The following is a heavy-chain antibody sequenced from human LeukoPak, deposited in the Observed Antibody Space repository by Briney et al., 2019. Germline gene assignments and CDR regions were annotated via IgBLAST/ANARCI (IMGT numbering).Heavy chain of an antibody. V-gene: IGHV3-23*01. J-gene: IGHJ4*02. D-gene: IGHD6-19*01. CDR3: AKDLRGRDFSSGWYGY. CDR2: ISGSGGST. CDR1: GFTFSSYA. Sequence: GGSLRLSCAASGFTFSSYAMSWVRQAPGKGLEWVSAISGSGGSTYYADSVKGRFTISRDNSKNTLYLQMNSLRAEDTAVYYCAKDLRGRDFSSGWYGYWGQGTLVTVS.